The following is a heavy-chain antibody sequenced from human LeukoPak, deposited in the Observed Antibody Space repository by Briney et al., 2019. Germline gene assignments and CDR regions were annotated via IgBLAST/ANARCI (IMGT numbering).Heavy chain of an antibody. CDR1: GGSISSSSYY. V-gene: IGHV4-39*01. J-gene: IGHJ4*02. CDR3: ARGRASMVRGVIGFDY. D-gene: IGHD3-10*01. CDR2: IYYSGST. Sequence: PSETLSLTCTVSGGSISSSSYYWGWIRQPPGKGLEWIGSIYYSGSTYYNPSLKSRVTISVDTSKNQFSLKLSSVTAADTAVYYCARGRASMVRGVIGFDYWGQGTLVTVSS.